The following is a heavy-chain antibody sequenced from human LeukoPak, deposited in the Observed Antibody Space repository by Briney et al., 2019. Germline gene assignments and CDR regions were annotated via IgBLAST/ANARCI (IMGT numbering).Heavy chain of an antibody. J-gene: IGHJ4*02. D-gene: IGHD6-6*01. CDR3: ARQSTAAYSMNFNY. V-gene: IGHV3-23*01. CDR2: ISGSGGST. CDR1: GFTFSSYA. Sequence: GGSLRLSCAASGFTFSSYAMSWVRQAPGKGLEWVSAISGSGGSTYYADSVKGRFTIDRDNARNSLYLQMNSLRVEEAAVYYCARQSTAAYSMNFNYWGQGTLVTVSS.